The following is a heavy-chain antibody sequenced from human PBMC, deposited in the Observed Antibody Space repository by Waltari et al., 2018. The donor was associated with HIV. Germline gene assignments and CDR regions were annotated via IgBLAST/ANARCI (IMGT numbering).Heavy chain of an antibody. D-gene: IGHD3-10*01. CDR2: INTKTGNP. CDR3: ARGPGRSRDY. CDR1: GYTLTNYA. Sequence: QVQLVHSGSELKKPGASVTVSCEASGYTLTNYAMNGVRQAPGQGLEWVGWINTKTGNPTYAQGFTGRFVFSLDTSVSTAYLQISSLKAEDTAVYYCARGPGRSRDYWGQGTLVTVSS. V-gene: IGHV7-4-1*02. J-gene: IGHJ4*02.